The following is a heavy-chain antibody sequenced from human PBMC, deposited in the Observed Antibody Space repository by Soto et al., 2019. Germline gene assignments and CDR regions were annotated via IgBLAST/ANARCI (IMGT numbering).Heavy chain of an antibody. V-gene: IGHV4-59*08. D-gene: IGHD6-19*01. Sequence: SETLSLTCTVSGGSISSYYWSWIRQPPGKGLEWIGYIYYSGSTNYNPSLKSRVTISVDTSKNQFSLKLSSVTAADTAVYYCARFSSGWEYYMDVWGKGTTVTVSS. CDR1: GGSISSYY. CDR2: IYYSGST. CDR3: ARFSSGWEYYMDV. J-gene: IGHJ6*03.